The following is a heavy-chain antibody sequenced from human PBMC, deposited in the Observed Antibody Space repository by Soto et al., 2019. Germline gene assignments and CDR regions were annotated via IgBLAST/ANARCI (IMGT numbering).Heavy chain of an antibody. D-gene: IGHD2-2*01. V-gene: IGHV4-30-4*01. CDR2: IYYSGSA. CDR3: AIFLVPAANYYFDY. Sequence: PSETLSLTCTVSGGSISSGDYYWSWIRQPPGKGLEWIGYIYYSGSAYYNPSLKSRVTISVDTSKNQFSLKLSSVTAADTAVYYCAIFLVPAANYYFDYWGQGTLVTVSS. J-gene: IGHJ4*02. CDR1: GGSISSGDYY.